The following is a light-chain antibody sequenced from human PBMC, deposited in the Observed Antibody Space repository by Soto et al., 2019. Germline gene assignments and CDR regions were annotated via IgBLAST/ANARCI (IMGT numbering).Light chain of an antibody. CDR3: QSYDSSLSGYV. J-gene: IGLJ1*01. V-gene: IGLV1-40*01. CDR1: SSNIGAGYD. CDR2: ANS. Sequence: QSVLTQPPSVSGAPGQKMTISCTGSSSNIGAGYDVHWYQQLPGTAPKLLINANSNRPSGVPDQFSGSKSGTSASLAITGLQAEDEADYYCQSYDSSLSGYVFGSGTKVTVL.